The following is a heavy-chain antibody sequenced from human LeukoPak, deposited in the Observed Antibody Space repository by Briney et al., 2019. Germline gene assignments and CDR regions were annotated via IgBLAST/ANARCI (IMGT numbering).Heavy chain of an antibody. J-gene: IGHJ4*02. V-gene: IGHV4-39*01. Sequence: SETLSLTCTVSGGFFSSSSYYWGWLRQPPGKGLEWIGSIYYSGTTYYIPSLKSRITISVDTSKNQFSLKLNSVTAADTAVYYCARHGGAAAAIDYWGQGTLVTVSS. CDR3: ARHGGAAAAIDY. D-gene: IGHD6-13*01. CDR1: GGFFSSSSYY. CDR2: IYYSGTT.